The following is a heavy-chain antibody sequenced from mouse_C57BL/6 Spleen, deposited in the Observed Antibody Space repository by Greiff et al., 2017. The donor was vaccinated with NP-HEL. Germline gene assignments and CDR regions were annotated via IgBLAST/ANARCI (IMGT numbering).Heavy chain of an antibody. Sequence: VQLQQPGAELVKPGASVKLSCKASGYTFTSYWMHWVKQRPGQGLEWIGMIHPNSGSTNYNEKFKSKATLTVDKSSSTAYMQLSSLTSEDSAVYYCARMESNSYFDYWGQGTTLTVSS. J-gene: IGHJ2*01. V-gene: IGHV1-64*01. CDR3: ARMESNSYFDY. CDR2: IHPNSGST. CDR1: GYTFTSYW. D-gene: IGHD2-5*01.